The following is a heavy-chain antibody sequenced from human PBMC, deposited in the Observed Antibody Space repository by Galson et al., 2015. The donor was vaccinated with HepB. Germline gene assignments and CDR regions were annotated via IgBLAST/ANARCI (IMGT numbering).Heavy chain of an antibody. J-gene: IGHJ6*02. CDR2: ISSNGGST. D-gene: IGHD6-6*01. Sequence: SLRLSCAASGFTFSSYAMHWVRQAPGKGLEYVSAISSNGGSTYYADSVKGRFTISRDNSKNTLYLQMSSLRSEDTAVYYCARGAARRKQGGYYYYYGMDVWGQGTTVTVSS. V-gene: IGHV3-64D*06. CDR1: GFTFSSYA. CDR3: ARGAARRKQGGYYYYYGMDV.